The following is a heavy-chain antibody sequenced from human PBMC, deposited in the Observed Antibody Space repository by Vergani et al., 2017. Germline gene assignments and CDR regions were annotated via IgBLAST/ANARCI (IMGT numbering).Heavy chain of an antibody. CDR2: ISGSGVSA. Sequence: EVQLLESGGGLVQPGGSLRLTCAASEFTFSNYAMNWVRQAPGKGLEWVSGISGSGVSAYYTDSVKGRFTISRDNSKNILFLQMNNLRTEETAIYYCAKQYFVSGNYLFDYWGQGTLVTVSS. V-gene: IGHV3-23*01. CDR3: AKQYFVSGNYLFDY. J-gene: IGHJ4*02. D-gene: IGHD3-10*01. CDR1: EFTFSNYA.